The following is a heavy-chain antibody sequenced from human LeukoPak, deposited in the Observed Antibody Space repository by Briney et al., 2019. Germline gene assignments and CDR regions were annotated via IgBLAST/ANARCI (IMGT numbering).Heavy chain of an antibody. V-gene: IGHV4-61*02. D-gene: IGHD3-22*01. J-gene: IGHJ4*02. CDR2: SYPSGST. CDR1: GGSISSGSYY. CDR3: ARVTGYMIEDYFDY. Sequence: PSETLSLTCTVSGGSISSGSYYWSWIRQPAGKGLEWIGRSYPSGSTNYKPSLKSRVTISVETSKNQFSLKLRSVTAADTAVYYCARVTGYMIEDYFDYWGQGTLVTVSS.